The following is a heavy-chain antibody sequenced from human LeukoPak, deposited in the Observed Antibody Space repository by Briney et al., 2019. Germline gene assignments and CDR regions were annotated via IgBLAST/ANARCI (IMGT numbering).Heavy chain of an antibody. CDR1: GFTFSSYW. CDR2: IASDGSST. D-gene: IGHD2-8*02. V-gene: IGHV3-74*01. J-gene: IGHJ3*02. CDR3: ANRWGTQALGNNIDI. Sequence: GGSLRLSCAASGFTFSSYWMHWVRQAPGKGLVWVSRIASDGSSTSYADSVKDRFTISRDNAKNTLYLQMNSLRAEDTAVYYCANRWGTQALGNNIDIWGQGTLVTVSS.